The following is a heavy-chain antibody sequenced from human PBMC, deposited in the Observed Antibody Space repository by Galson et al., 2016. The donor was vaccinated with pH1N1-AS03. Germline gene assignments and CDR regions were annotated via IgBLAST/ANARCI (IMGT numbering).Heavy chain of an antibody. V-gene: IGHV1-69*05. Sequence: SVKVSCKASGGTFNNYAIGWVRQAPGQGLEWMGGIILMFGTANYAQKFQGRLTITTGDSTTTTYMDLTRLQSDDTAVYFCASALRAGFLPFDTWGQGTLVTVSS. D-gene: IGHD5-24*01. CDR2: IILMFGTA. J-gene: IGHJ5*02. CDR3: ASALRAGFLPFDT. CDR1: GGTFNNYA.